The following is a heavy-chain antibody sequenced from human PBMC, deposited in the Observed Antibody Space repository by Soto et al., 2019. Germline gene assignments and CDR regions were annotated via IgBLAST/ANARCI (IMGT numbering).Heavy chain of an antibody. V-gene: IGHV4-34*01. CDR2: ISHSGST. CDR1: GGSFSGYY. D-gene: IGHD2-15*01. J-gene: IGHJ4*02. CDR3: ARGGISSGSCLDLDY. Sequence: PSAALCLTXAVYGGSFSGYYWSWIRQHPGKGLEWIGEISHSGSTNYNQSLKRRVTISVDTSKNQCSLKLSSVTAADTAVYYCARGGISSGSCLDLDYWGQRTLVTVSS.